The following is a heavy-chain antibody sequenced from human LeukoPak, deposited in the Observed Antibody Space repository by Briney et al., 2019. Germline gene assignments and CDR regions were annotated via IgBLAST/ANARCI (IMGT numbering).Heavy chain of an antibody. V-gene: IGHV1-18*01. D-gene: IGHD5-18*01. CDR3: ASVDTAMVTGIAAAAPFDY. Sequence: ASVKVSCKASGYTFTSYGISWVRQAPGQGLEWMGWISAYNGNTNYAQKFQGRVTITTDESTSTAYMELSSLRSEDTAVYYCASVDTAMVTGIAAAAPFDYWGQGTLVTVSS. CDR1: GYTFTSYG. J-gene: IGHJ4*02. CDR2: ISAYNGNT.